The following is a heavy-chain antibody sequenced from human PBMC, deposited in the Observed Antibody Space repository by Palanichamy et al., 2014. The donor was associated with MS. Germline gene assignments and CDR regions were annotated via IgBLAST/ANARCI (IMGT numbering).Heavy chain of an antibody. CDR2: IYYTGST. CDR1: GGSIRNYY. CDR3: ARIMVQGGYYFDY. V-gene: IGHV4-59*01. D-gene: IGHD3-10*01. Sequence: QVQLQESGPGLVKPSETLSLTCTVSGGSIRNYYWSWIRQRPGKGLEWIGYIYYTGSTTSNPSLKSRVTILIDTSRNQFSLNLTSVTAADTAVYYCARIMVQGGYYFDYWGQGTLVTVSS. J-gene: IGHJ4*02.